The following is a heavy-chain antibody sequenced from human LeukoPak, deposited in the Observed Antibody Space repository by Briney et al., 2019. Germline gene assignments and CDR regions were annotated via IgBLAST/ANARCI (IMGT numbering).Heavy chain of an antibody. CDR3: ARHDPVYYDFWSGYPLGGFDY. Sequence: SETLSLTCTVSGGSISSSSYYWGWIRQPPEKGLEWIGSIYYSGSTYYNPSLKSRVTISVDTSKNQFSLKLSSVTAADTAVYYCARHDPVYYDFWSGYPLGGFDYWGQGTLVTVSS. CDR2: IYYSGST. D-gene: IGHD3-3*01. J-gene: IGHJ4*02. V-gene: IGHV4-39*01. CDR1: GGSISSSSYY.